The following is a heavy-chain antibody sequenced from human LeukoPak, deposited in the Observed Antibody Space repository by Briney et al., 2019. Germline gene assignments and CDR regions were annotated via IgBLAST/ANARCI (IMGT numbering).Heavy chain of an antibody. CDR3: AKGYGSGSFIYDY. Sequence: GGSLRLSCAASGFTFDDYAMHWVRQAPGKGLEWVSGISWNSGSIGYADSVKGRFTISRDNAKNSLYLQINSLRAEDTALYYCAKGYGSGSFIYDYWGQGTLVTVSS. V-gene: IGHV3-9*01. CDR2: ISWNSGSI. CDR1: GFTFDDYA. D-gene: IGHD3-10*01. J-gene: IGHJ4*02.